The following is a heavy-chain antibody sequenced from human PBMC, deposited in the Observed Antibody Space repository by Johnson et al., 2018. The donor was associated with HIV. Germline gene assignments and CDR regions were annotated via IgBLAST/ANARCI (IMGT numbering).Heavy chain of an antibody. J-gene: IGHJ3*02. CDR2: ISGSGGST. D-gene: IGHD3-9*01. CDR3: ANLGRYFDWFPTTNDAFDS. CDR1: GFTFSSYA. V-gene: IGHV3-23*04. Sequence: VRLVESGGGLVQPGGSLRLSCAASGFTFSSYAMSWVRQAPGKGLEWVSAISGSGGSTYYADSVKGRFTISRDNSKNTLYLQMNSLRAEDTAVYYCANLGRYFDWFPTTNDAFDSWGQGTMVTVSS.